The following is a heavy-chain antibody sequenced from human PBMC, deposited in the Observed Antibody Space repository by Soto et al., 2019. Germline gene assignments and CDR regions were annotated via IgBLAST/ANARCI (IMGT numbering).Heavy chain of an antibody. D-gene: IGHD3-10*01. Sequence: GGSLRLSCAASGLTVSSNYMSWVRQAPGKGLEWVSVIYSGGSTYYADSVKGRFTISRHNSKNTLYLQMNSLRAEDTAVYYCARGMVRGVIHYYYYYMDVWGKGTTVTVSS. J-gene: IGHJ6*03. CDR2: IYSGGST. CDR3: ARGMVRGVIHYYYYYMDV. V-gene: IGHV3-53*04. CDR1: GLTVSSNY.